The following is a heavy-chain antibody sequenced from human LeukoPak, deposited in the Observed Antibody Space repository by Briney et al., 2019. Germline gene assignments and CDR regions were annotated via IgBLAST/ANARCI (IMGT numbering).Heavy chain of an antibody. D-gene: IGHD1-26*01. J-gene: IGHJ5*02. V-gene: IGHV1-8*03. Sequence: ASVKVSCKASGYTFTSYDINRVRQATGQGLEWMGWMNPNSGNTGYAQKFQGRVTITRNTSISTAYMELSSLRSEDTAVYYCARPRRGSYHNWFDPWGQGTLVTASS. CDR2: MNPNSGNT. CDR1: GYTFTSYD. CDR3: ARPRRGSYHNWFDP.